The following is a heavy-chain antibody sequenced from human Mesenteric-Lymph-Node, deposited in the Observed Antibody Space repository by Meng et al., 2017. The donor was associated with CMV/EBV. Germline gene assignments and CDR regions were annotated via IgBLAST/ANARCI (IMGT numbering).Heavy chain of an antibody. D-gene: IGHD6-19*01. Sequence: SETLSLTCAVNGGSFSDYYWNWSRQSPGKGLEWIGEINHSGSTNFNPSLKSRVTISVDTSKGQFSLRLRSVTAADTAVYYCTRGRYSSGWTDAYYYGLDVWGQGTTVTVSS. CDR2: INHSGST. J-gene: IGHJ6*02. CDR3: TRGRYSSGWTDAYYYGLDV. CDR1: GGSFSDYY. V-gene: IGHV4-34*01.